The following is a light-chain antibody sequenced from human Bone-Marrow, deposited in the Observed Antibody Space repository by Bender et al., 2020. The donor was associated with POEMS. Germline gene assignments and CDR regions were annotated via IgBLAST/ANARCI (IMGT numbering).Light chain of an antibody. Sequence: QSALTQPASVSGSPGQSITISCTGTSSDVGNYNFVSWYQQHPGKAPKLMISEVSKRPSGVSNRFSGSKSGNTASLTISGLQAEDEADYYCCSYAGSNNLVFGGGTKLTVL. CDR2: EVS. J-gene: IGLJ2*01. CDR3: CSYAGSNNLV. V-gene: IGLV2-23*02. CDR1: SSDVGNYNF.